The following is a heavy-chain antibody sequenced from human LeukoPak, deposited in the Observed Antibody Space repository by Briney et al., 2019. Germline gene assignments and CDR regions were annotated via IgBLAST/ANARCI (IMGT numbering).Heavy chain of an antibody. J-gene: IGHJ4*02. CDR1: VGSTSSSSNY. CDR3: ARGGAAGTGFDY. CDR2: IYYSGST. V-gene: IGHV4-39*07. D-gene: IGHD6-13*01. Sequence: SETLSLTCTVSVGSTSSSSNYCGWIRQPPRNGLEWIGSIYYSGSTYYNPSLKSRVTISVDTSKNQFSLKLSSVTAADTAVYYCARGGAAGTGFDYWGQGTLVTVSS.